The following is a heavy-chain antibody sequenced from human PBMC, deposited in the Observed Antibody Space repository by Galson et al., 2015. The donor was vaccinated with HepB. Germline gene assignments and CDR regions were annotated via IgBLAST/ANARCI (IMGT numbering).Heavy chain of an antibody. CDR2: ISSGGSTI. CDR1: GFTFSDYY. Sequence: SLRLSCAASGFTFSDYYMSWVRQAPGKGLEWVSYISSGGSTIYYADSVKGRFTISRDNAKSSLYLQMNSLRAEDTAVYYCARVSKGAGYALDYWGQGTLVTVSS. CDR3: ARVSKGAGYALDY. V-gene: IGHV3-11*01. D-gene: IGHD5-12*01. J-gene: IGHJ4*02.